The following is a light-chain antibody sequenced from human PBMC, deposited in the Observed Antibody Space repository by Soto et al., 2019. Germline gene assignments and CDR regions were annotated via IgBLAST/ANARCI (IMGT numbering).Light chain of an antibody. CDR2: STS. Sequence: EIVLTQSPGTLSVSPGERATLSCRASQSVGDTYLAWYQQKPGQAPRLLMYSTSIRATGIPDRFSGSGSGTEFTLTISSLQSEDFAVYSCQQYNNWPLTFGGGTKVDIK. J-gene: IGKJ4*01. V-gene: IGKV3D-15*01. CDR1: QSVGDT. CDR3: QQYNNWPLT.